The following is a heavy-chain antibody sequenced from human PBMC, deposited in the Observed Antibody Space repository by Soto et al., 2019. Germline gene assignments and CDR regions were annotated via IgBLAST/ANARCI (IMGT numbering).Heavy chain of an antibody. J-gene: IGHJ6*02. CDR1: GYTFTSYG. CDR2: ISAYNGNT. Sequence: ASVKVSCKASGYTFTSYGISWVRQAPGQGLEWMGWISAYNGNTNYAQKLQGRVTMTTDTSTSTAYMELRSLRSDDTAVYYCARRYLPLKTYYDFWSGYLDVWGQGTTVTVSS. D-gene: IGHD3-3*01. V-gene: IGHV1-18*01. CDR3: ARRYLPLKTYYDFWSGYLDV.